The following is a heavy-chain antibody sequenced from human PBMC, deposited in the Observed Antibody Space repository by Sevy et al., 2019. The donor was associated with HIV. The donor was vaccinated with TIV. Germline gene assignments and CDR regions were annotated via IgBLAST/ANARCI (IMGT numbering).Heavy chain of an antibody. Sequence: GGSLRLSCAASGFTFSSYSMNWVRQAPGKGLEWVSSISSSSSYIYYEDSVKGRFTISRDNAKNSLYLQMNSLRAEDTAVYYCARERNSLIAAAGNDAFDIWGQGTMVTVSS. CDR2: ISSSSSYI. D-gene: IGHD6-13*01. J-gene: IGHJ3*02. CDR1: GFTFSSYS. CDR3: ARERNSLIAAAGNDAFDI. V-gene: IGHV3-21*01.